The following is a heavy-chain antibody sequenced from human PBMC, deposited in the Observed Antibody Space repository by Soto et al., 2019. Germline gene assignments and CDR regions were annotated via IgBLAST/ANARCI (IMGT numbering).Heavy chain of an antibody. CDR1: GYTFTSYG. Sequence: ASVKVSCKASGYTFTSYGIHWVRQAPGQRLEWMGWINAANGDTKYSPKFQGRVTITRDTSASTAYMELSSLRSEDTAVYYCVRRHVSATGIDWFDPWGQGTMVTV. CDR3: VRRHVSATGIDWFDP. D-gene: IGHD6-13*01. V-gene: IGHV1-3*01. J-gene: IGHJ5*02. CDR2: INAANGDT.